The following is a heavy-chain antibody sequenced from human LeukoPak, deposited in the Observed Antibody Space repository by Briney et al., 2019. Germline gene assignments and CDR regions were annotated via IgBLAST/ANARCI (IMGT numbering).Heavy chain of an antibody. Sequence: SVKVSCKASGYTFTSYGISWVRQAPGQGLEWMGWISAYNGNTNYAQKLQGRVTMTTDTSTSTAYMELRSLRSDDTAVYYCARDPPRIVVVVAATNYYGMDVWGQGTTVTVSS. CDR3: ARDPPRIVVVVAATNYYGMDV. CDR1: GYTFTSYG. CDR2: ISAYNGNT. D-gene: IGHD2-15*01. V-gene: IGHV1-18*01. J-gene: IGHJ6*02.